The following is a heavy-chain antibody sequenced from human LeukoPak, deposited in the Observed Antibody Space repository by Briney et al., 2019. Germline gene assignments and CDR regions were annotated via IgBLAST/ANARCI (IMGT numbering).Heavy chain of an antibody. J-gene: IGHJ4*02. V-gene: IGHV1-2*02. CDR3: ARSRNLRASFDY. CDR2: INPNSGGT. CDR1: GYTFTGYY. D-gene: IGHD4-17*01. Sequence: ASVKVSCKASGYTFTGYYMHWVRQAPGQGLEWMGWINPNSGGTNYARKFQGRVTMTRDTSISTAYMELSRLRSDDTAVYYCARSRNLRASFDYWGQGTLVTVSS.